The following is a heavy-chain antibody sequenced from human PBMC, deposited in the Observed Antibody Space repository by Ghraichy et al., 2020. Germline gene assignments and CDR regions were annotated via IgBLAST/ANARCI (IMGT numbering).Heavy chain of an antibody. V-gene: IGHV4-34*01. CDR3: ATEGALIAVAGTPGDYYFDY. Sequence: SETLSLTCAVYGGSFSGYYWSWIRQPPGKGLEWIGEINHSGSTNYNPSLKSRVTISVDTSKNQFSLKLSSVTAADTAVYYCATEGALIAVAGTPGDYYFDYWGQGTLVTVSS. CDR1: GGSFSGYY. J-gene: IGHJ4*02. CDR2: INHSGST. D-gene: IGHD6-19*01.